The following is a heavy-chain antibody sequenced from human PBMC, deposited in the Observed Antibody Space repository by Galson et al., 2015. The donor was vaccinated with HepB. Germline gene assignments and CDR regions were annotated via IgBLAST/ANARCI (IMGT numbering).Heavy chain of an antibody. CDR3: ARDPDSWFPFDY. J-gene: IGHJ4*02. CDR1: GFTFSSYA. Sequence: SLRLSCAASGFTFSSYAMHWVRQAPGKGLEWVAVISYDGSNKYYADSVKGRFTISRDNSKNTLYLQMNSLRAEDTAVYYCARDPDSWFPFDYWGQGTLVTVSS. CDR2: ISYDGSNK. V-gene: IGHV3-30*04. D-gene: IGHD3-10*01.